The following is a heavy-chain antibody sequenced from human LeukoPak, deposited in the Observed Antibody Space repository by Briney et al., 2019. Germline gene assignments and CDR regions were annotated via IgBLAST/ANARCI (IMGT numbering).Heavy chain of an antibody. Sequence: GGSLRLSCAASGFTFSSYAMSWVRQAPGKGLEWVSVISGSGDNTYYADSVKGRFTTSRDNFKNTLYLQMNSLRAEDTAVYYCAKAPVTTCSGAYCYPFDYWGQGTLVTVSS. CDR1: GFTFSSYA. V-gene: IGHV3-23*01. CDR3: AKAPVTTCSGAYCYPFDY. CDR2: ISGSGDNT. J-gene: IGHJ4*02. D-gene: IGHD2-21*01.